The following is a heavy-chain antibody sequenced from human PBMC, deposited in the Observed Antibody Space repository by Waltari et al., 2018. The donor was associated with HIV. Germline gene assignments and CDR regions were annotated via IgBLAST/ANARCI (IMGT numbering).Heavy chain of an antibody. CDR1: STYN. J-gene: IGHJ4*02. CDR2: ISSVGSYI. Sequence: STYNMNWVRQAPGKGLEWVSSISSVGSYIYYPDSFKGRFTISRDNAKNSLYLQMNSLRAEDTAVYYCAGGGYDYAWGTYRPFDYWGQGTLVTVSS. V-gene: IGHV3-21*03. D-gene: IGHD3-16*02. CDR3: AGGGYDYAWGTYRPFDY.